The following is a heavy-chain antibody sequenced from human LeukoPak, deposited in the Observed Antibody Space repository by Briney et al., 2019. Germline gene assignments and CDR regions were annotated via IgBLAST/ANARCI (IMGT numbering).Heavy chain of an antibody. CDR1: GFTFSSYA. CDR2: ISGSGGST. CDR3: AKDPHSSSWYSNPPGNWFDP. D-gene: IGHD6-13*01. Sequence: PGGSLRLSCAASGFTFSSYAMSWVRQAPGKGLEWVSAISGSGGSTYYADSVKGRFTISRDNSKNTLYLQMNSLRAEDTAVYYCAKDPHSSSWYSNPPGNWFDPWGQGTLVTVSS. J-gene: IGHJ5*02. V-gene: IGHV3-23*01.